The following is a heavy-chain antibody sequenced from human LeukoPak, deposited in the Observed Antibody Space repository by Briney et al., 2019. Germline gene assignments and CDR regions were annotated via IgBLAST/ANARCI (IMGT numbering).Heavy chain of an antibody. D-gene: IGHD1-1*01. Sequence: GGSLRLSCAASGFTFINYCMNWVRQVPGKGLVWVSRINNDGSSASYVDSVKGRFTISRDNAKNTLFLQMNSLRAEDTAVYYCARRGTGHGMDVWGQGTTVIVSS. J-gene: IGHJ6*02. CDR3: ARRGTGHGMDV. CDR1: GFTFINYC. V-gene: IGHV3-74*01. CDR2: INNDGSSA.